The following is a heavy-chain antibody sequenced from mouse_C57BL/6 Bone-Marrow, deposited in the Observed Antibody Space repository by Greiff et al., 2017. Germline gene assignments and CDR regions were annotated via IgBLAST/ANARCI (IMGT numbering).Heavy chain of an antibody. Sequence: VQLQQSGAELVRPGTSVKVSCKSSGYAFTNYLIEGVKHRPGPGLEWIGVTNPGSGGTNYNEQLKGKATLTADKSSSTAYMQRSSLTSEDSAVYFCARSKDCDSWFAYWGQGTLVTVSA. D-gene: IGHD2-13*01. J-gene: IGHJ3*01. V-gene: IGHV1-54*01. CDR1: GYAFTNYL. CDR2: TNPGSGGT. CDR3: ARSKDCDSWFAY.